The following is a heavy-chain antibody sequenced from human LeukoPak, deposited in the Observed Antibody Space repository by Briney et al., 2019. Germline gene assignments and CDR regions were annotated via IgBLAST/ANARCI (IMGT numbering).Heavy chain of an antibody. CDR3: ARPEVTRIDAFDI. CDR2: IIPIFGTA. CDR1: GGTFSSYA. V-gene: IGHV1-69*13. D-gene: IGHD2-21*02. Sequence: GASVKVSCTASGGTFSSYAISWVRQAPGQGLEWMGGIIPIFGTANYAQKFQGRVTITADESTSTAYMELSSLRSEDTAVYYCARPEVTRIDAFDIWGQGTMVTVSS. J-gene: IGHJ3*02.